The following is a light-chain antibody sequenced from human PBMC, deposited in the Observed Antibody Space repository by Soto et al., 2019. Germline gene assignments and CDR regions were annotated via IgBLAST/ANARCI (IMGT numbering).Light chain of an antibody. CDR2: AAS. Sequence: EIVMTQSPATLSVSPGERATLSCRASQSVGSNLAWYQQKPGQAPRLLIYAASARAAGIPARFSGSGSGTDFTLTISSLQSEDFAVYYCQQYNNWPPYTFGQGTKLEIK. V-gene: IGKV3-15*01. J-gene: IGKJ2*01. CDR1: QSVGSN. CDR3: QQYNNWPPYT.